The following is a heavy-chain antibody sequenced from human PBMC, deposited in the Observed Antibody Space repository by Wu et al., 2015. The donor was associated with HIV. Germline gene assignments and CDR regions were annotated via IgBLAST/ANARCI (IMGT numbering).Heavy chain of an antibody. CDR3: ASTYCGSNPCYHILHH. CDR1: GYPFKNYG. J-gene: IGHJ4*02. V-gene: IGHV1-2*02. D-gene: IGHD2-2*01. Sequence: QVRLVQSGPEVKKPGASVKVSCKASGYPFKNYGLTWVRQAPGQGLEWMGWINPTTGGTDYAQRFQGRVTMTRDTSISTAYMELSRLRSDDTAVYYCASTYCGSNPCYHILHHWGQGTLVTVSS. CDR2: INPTTGGT.